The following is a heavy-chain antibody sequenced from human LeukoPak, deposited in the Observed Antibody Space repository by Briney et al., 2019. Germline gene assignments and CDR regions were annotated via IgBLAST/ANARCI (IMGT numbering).Heavy chain of an antibody. Sequence: SETLSLTCTVSGGSISSYYWSWIRQPPGKGLEWIGYIYYSGSTNYNPSLKSRVTISVDTPKNQFSLKPSSVTAADTAVYYCARDLGGNGGDDAFDIWGQGTMVTVSS. V-gene: IGHV4-59*01. CDR1: GGSISSYY. CDR3: ARDLGGNGGDDAFDI. D-gene: IGHD2-15*01. J-gene: IGHJ3*02. CDR2: IYYSGST.